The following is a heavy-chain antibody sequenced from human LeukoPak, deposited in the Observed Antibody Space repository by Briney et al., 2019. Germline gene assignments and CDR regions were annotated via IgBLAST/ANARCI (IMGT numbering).Heavy chain of an antibody. CDR1: GFKFGDYF. CDR2: ISTSSANI. J-gene: IGHJ4*02. Sequence: TGGSLRLSCAASGFKFGDYFMSWIRQSPEKGLQWVAFISTSSANIRYADFVKGRFTISRDNAKNSLYLQMHSLRTEDTAVYYCATSRVFDYWGQGDLVTVSS. CDR3: ATSRVFDY. V-gene: IGHV3-11*04.